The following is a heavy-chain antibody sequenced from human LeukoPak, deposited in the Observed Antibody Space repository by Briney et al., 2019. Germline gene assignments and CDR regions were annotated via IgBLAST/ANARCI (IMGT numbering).Heavy chain of an antibody. CDR2: ISSDETER. D-gene: IGHD5-12*01. Sequence: GGSLRLSCAASGFTFSSYGMNWVRQAPGKGLEWVALISSDETERYYADPVKGRFTISRDNAKNTLYLQMNSLRAEDTAVYHCARGYSGYFYYWGQGTLVTVSS. CDR1: GFTFSSYG. J-gene: IGHJ4*02. V-gene: IGHV3-30*03. CDR3: ARGYSGYFYY.